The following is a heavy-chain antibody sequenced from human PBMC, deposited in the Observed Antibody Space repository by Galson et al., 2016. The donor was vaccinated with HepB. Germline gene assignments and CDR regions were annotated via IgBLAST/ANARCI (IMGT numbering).Heavy chain of an antibody. CDR2: IYYSGST. CDR3: ARDGGGSIAEVNRYFAL. V-gene: IGHV4-31*03. CDR1: GASMSSGGYY. Sequence: TLSLTCTVSGASMSSGGYYWSWIRQHAGKGLEWIGYIYYSGSTYYNPSLRSRVTISVDTSENQFSLNLNSVTAADTAVYFCARDGGGSIAEVNRYFALWGRGTLVTVSS. D-gene: IGHD6-13*01. J-gene: IGHJ2*01.